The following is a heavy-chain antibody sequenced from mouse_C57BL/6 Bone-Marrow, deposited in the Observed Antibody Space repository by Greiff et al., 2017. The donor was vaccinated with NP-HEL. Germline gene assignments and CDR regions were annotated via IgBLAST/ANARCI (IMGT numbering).Heavy chain of an antibody. CDR2: IRYDGSN. J-gene: IGHJ3*01. CDR3: ARGPQLGRGFAY. Sequence: EVKLLESGPGLVKPSQSLSLTCSVTGYSITSGYYWNWIRQFPGNKLEWMGYIRYDGSNNYNPSLKNRISITRATSKNQFFLKLNSVTTEDTATDDCARGPQLGRGFAYWGQGTLVTVSA. CDR1: GYSITSGYY. V-gene: IGHV3-6*01. D-gene: IGHD4-1*02.